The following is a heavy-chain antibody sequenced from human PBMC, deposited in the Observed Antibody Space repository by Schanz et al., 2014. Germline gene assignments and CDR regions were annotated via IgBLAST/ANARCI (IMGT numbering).Heavy chain of an antibody. V-gene: IGHV3-74*01. J-gene: IGHJ4*02. D-gene: IGHD3-16*01. CDR2: INSDGTTT. Sequence: EVQLVESGGGLVQPGGSLRLSCAASGFTFSTYWMHWVRQAPGKGLVWVSHINSDGTTTTYADSVKGRFTISRDNAENTLYLQMNSLRVEDTAGYYCALGGYQLHHWGQGTLVTVSS. CDR1: GFTFSTYW. CDR3: ALGGYQLHH.